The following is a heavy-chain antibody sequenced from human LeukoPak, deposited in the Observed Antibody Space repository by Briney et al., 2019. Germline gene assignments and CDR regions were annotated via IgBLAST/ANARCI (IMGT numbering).Heavy chain of an antibody. J-gene: IGHJ3*02. V-gene: IGHV4-59*11. CDR2: ISYIGST. D-gene: IGHD4-17*01. Sequence: SETLSLTCTVSGGSISSHYWSWIRQPPGKGLEWIGYISYIGSTNYNPSLKSRVTISVDTSKNQFSLKLTSVTAADAAVYFCARDPTTVTKGLDIWGQGTMVTVSS. CDR3: ARDPTTVTKGLDI. CDR1: GGSISSHY.